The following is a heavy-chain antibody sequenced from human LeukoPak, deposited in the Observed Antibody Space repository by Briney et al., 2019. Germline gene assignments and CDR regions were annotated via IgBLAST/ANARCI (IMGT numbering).Heavy chain of an antibody. CDR1: GGSFSGYY. D-gene: IGHD1-26*01. CDR2: INHSGST. J-gene: IGHJ4*02. V-gene: IGHV4-34*01. Sequence: SETLSLTCAVYGGSFSGYYWSWIRQPPGKGLEWIGEINHSGSTNYNPSLKSRVTISVDTSKNQFSLKLSSVTAADTAVYYCARDRVGATGYFDCWGQGTLVTVSS. CDR3: ARDRVGATGYFDC.